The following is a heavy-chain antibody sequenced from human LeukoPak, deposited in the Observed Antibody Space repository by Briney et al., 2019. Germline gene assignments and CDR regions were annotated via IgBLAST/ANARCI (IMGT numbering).Heavy chain of an antibody. Sequence: ASVKVSCKASGYTFTKYAMNWVRQAPGQGLEWMGWINTDTGNPTYAQGFTGRFVFSLDTSVSTAYLQISSLKAEDTAVYYCARDPEYSSNSNAFDISGQGTMVTVSS. CDR1: GYTFTKYA. D-gene: IGHD6-6*01. J-gene: IGHJ3*02. CDR2: INTDTGNP. V-gene: IGHV7-4-1*02. CDR3: ARDPEYSSNSNAFDI.